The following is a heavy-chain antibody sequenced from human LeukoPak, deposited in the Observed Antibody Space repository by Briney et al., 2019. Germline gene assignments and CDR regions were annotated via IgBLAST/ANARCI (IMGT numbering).Heavy chain of an antibody. J-gene: IGHJ2*01. V-gene: IGHV3-30*18. D-gene: IGHD1-26*01. CDR2: ISYDGSNK. Sequence: GGSLRLSCAASGFTFSSYGMHWVRQAPGKGLEWVAVISYDGSNKYYADSVKGRFTISRDNSKNTLYLQMNSLRAEDTAVYYCAKGTYSGSYWYFDLWGRGTLVTVSS. CDR1: GFTFSSYG. CDR3: AKGTYSGSYWYFDL.